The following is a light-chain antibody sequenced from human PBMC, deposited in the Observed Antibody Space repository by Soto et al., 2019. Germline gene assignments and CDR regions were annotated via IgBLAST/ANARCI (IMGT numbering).Light chain of an antibody. CDR1: QNIIPF. Sequence: DIETTQSPSSLAASVGDRLTITCRASQNIIPFLNWYQQKPGQAPKFLIYAASSLQSGVPSRFSGRGSGTDFTLTITSLQPEDFATYFCQQGYDTPITFGQGTRL. CDR3: QQGYDTPIT. V-gene: IGKV1-39*01. J-gene: IGKJ5*01. CDR2: AAS.